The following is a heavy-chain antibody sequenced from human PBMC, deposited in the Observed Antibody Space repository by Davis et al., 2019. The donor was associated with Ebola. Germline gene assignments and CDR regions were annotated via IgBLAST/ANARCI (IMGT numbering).Heavy chain of an antibody. CDR1: GDSISGSSYY. D-gene: IGHD3-3*01. Sequence: SETLSLTCTVSGDSISGSSYYWGWIRQPPGKGLEWIGSLYYSGNNYYNPSLKSRVTISVDPSKNQFSLKVNSVTPADTAMYYCAKLTRFLDQSSWFDPWGQGTMVTVSS. J-gene: IGHJ5*02. V-gene: IGHV4-39*07. CDR2: LYYSGNN. CDR3: AKLTRFLDQSSWFDP.